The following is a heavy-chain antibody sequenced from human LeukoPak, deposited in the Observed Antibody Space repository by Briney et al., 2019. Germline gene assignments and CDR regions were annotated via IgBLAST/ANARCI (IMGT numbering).Heavy chain of an antibody. V-gene: IGHV3-23*01. Sequence: PGGSLRLSCAASGFTFSSYAMSWVRQAPGKGLEWVSAISGSGGSTYYADSVKGRFTISRDNSKNTLYLQMNSLRAAATAVYYCAKDPYCTSTSCFSYNWFDPWGQGTLVTVSS. D-gene: IGHD2-2*01. J-gene: IGHJ5*02. CDR1: GFTFSSYA. CDR2: ISGSGGST. CDR3: AKDPYCTSTSCFSYNWFDP.